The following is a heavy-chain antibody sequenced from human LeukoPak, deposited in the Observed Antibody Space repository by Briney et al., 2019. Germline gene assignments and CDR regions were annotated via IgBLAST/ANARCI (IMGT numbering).Heavy chain of an antibody. D-gene: IGHD4-17*01. J-gene: IGHJ4*02. Sequence: SETLSLTCTVSGYSISSGYYWGWIRQPPGKGLEWIGSIYHSGSTYYNPSLKSRVTISVDTSKNQFSLKLSSVTAADTAVYYCARAPAYYGDYLFDYWGQGTLVTVSS. CDR3: ARAPAYYGDYLFDY. V-gene: IGHV4-38-2*02. CDR1: GYSISSGYY. CDR2: IYHSGST.